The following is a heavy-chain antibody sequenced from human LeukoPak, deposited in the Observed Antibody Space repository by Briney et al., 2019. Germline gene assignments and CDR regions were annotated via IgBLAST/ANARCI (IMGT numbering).Heavy chain of an antibody. D-gene: IGHD6-19*01. Sequence: GGSLRLSCAASGFTFSNYGMHWVRQAPGKGLEWVALIAYDGRNKHYADSVKGRFTISRDNSKNPLHLQMNSLRAEDTAVYYCAKDPVRGGKKYSSGWPLDYWGQGTLVTVSS. CDR3: AKDPVRGGKKYSSGWPLDY. CDR1: GFTFSNYG. J-gene: IGHJ4*02. CDR2: IAYDGRNK. V-gene: IGHV3-30*02.